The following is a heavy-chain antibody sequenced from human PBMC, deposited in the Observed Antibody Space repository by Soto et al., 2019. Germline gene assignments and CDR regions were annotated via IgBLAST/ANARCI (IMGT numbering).Heavy chain of an antibody. D-gene: IGHD6-19*01. Sequence: GGSLRLSCAASGFTFSSYAMSWVRQAPGKGLEWFSAISGSGGSTYYADSVKGRFTISRDNSKNTLYLQMNNLRAEDTAVYYCAKEGEGPNLYSSGWYGCFDYWGQGTLVTVSS. CDR3: AKEGEGPNLYSSGWYGCFDY. V-gene: IGHV3-23*01. J-gene: IGHJ4*02. CDR1: GFTFSSYA. CDR2: ISGSGGST.